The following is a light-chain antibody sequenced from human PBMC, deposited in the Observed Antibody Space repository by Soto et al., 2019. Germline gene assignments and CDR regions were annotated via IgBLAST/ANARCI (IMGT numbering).Light chain of an antibody. V-gene: IGKV3-11*01. Sequence: EVVLTQSPATLSLSPGERATLSCRASESVNNYLAGYQQKPGQAPRLLIYDASNRATGIPARFSGSGSGTDFTLTISSLEPEDFAVYFCQQRSNCPPHTFGQGTKLQIK. CDR2: DAS. CDR1: ESVNNY. CDR3: QQRSNCPPHT. J-gene: IGKJ2*01.